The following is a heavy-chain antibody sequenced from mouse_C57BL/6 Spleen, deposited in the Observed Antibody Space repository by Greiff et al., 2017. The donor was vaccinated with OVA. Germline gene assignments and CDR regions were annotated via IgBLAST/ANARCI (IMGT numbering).Heavy chain of an antibody. V-gene: IGHV5-17*01. J-gene: IGHJ3*01. CDR3: AKGDYYGSSYIAY. D-gene: IGHD1-1*01. Sequence: EVQVVESGGGLVKPGGSLKLSCAASGFTFSDYGMHWVRQAPEKGLEWVAYISSGSSTIYYADTVKGRFTISRDNAKNTLSLQMTSLRSEDTAMYYCAKGDYYGSSYIAYWGQGTLVTVSA. CDR2: ISSGSSTI. CDR1: GFTFSDYG.